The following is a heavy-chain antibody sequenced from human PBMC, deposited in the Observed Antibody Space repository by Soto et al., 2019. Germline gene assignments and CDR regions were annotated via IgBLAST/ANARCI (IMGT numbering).Heavy chain of an antibody. V-gene: IGHV1-2*02. J-gene: IGHJ6*02. Sequence: QVQHVQSGAEVKKPGASVKVSCKASGYSFTGHYMHWVRRAPGRSPEWMGWVNLNTGGSDYAQEFQGRVTMTTATSIRTVYLEVTGLKFDDTAIYYCARDPSSSLGRVYGMDVWGQGTAVTVSS. CDR3: ARDPSSSLGRVYGMDV. D-gene: IGHD6-6*01. CDR1: GYSFTGHY. CDR2: VNLNTGGS.